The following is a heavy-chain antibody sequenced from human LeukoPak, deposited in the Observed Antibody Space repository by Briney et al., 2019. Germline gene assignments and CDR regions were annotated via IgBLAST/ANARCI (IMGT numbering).Heavy chain of an antibody. D-gene: IGHD3-16*02. CDR1: GGSISSYY. V-gene: IGHV4-59*01. Sequence: AETLSLTCTVSGGSISSYYGSWLRQPPGKGLEWIGYIYYSGSTNYNPSLKSRVTISLDTSKNQFSLKLSSVTAADTAVYYCASTFFEYVWGSYRYSAFVIWEQGTMVTVSS. J-gene: IGHJ3*02. CDR3: ASTFFEYVWGSYRYSAFVI. CDR2: IYYSGST.